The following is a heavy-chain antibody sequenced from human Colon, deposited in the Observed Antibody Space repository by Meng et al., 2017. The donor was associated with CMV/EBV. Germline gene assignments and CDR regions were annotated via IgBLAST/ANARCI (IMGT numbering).Heavy chain of an antibody. CDR1: DNFTNYW. V-gene: IGHV1-46*01. J-gene: IGHJ4*02. CDR2: INPSGDRR. Sequence: DNFTNYWMHWVRQAPGQGPEWMGIINPSGDRRTYAQKFQGRVTMTSDTSTSTVYMELSSLRSEDTAVYYCARDYDSSGYSLYYFDYWGQGTLVTVSS. CDR3: ARDYDSSGYSLYYFDY. D-gene: IGHD3-22*01.